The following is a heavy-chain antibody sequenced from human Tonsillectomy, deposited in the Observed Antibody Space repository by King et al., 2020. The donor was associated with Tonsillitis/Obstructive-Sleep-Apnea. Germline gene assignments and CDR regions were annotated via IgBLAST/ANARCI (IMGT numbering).Heavy chain of an antibody. D-gene: IGHD6-25*01. V-gene: IGHV4-39*01. Sequence: PLQESGPGLVKPSETLSLTCTVSGGSISSSSYYWGWIRQPPGKGLEWIGSIYYSGSTYYNPSLKSRVTISVDTSKNQFSLKLSSVTAADTAVYYCARLSNRLNYYYYYMDVWGKGTTVTVSS. CDR1: GGSISSSSYY. J-gene: IGHJ6*03. CDR2: IYYSGST. CDR3: ARLSNRLNYYYYYMDV.